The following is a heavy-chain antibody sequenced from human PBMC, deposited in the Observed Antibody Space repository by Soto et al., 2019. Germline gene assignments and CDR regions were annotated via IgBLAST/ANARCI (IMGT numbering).Heavy chain of an antibody. V-gene: IGHV1-3*01. CDR2: INAGNGNT. Sequence: ASVKVSCKSSGYTFTSYAMHWVRQAPGQRLEWMGWINAGNGNTKYSQKFQGRVTITRDTSASTAYMELSSLRSEDTAVYYCARDQVLLWFGDYYYYGMDVWGQGTTVTVSS. D-gene: IGHD3-10*01. CDR1: GYTFTSYA. J-gene: IGHJ6*02. CDR3: ARDQVLLWFGDYYYYGMDV.